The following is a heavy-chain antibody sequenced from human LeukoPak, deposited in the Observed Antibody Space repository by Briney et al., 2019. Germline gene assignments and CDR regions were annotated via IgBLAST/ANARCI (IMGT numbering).Heavy chain of an antibody. J-gene: IGHJ4*02. CDR1: GFTFDYYW. V-gene: IGHV3-74*01. CDR2: INTDGSNT. CDR3: VVWGEDRSGHRFDF. Sequence: TGGSLRLSCAASGFTFDYYWMHWVRQAPGKGLMWVSRINTDGSNTHYADSVKGRFTISRDNAKNTLYLQMNGLRVEDTAVYYCVVWGEDRSGHRFDFWAREPWSPSPQ. D-gene: IGHD3-22*01.